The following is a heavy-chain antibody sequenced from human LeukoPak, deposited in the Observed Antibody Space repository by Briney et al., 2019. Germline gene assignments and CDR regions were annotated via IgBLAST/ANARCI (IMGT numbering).Heavy chain of an antibody. CDR1: GYSISSGYY. D-gene: IGHD3-3*01. CDR2: IYHSGST. Sequence: SETLSLTCTVSGYSISSGYYWGWIRQPPGKGLEWIGSIYHSGSTYYNPSLKSRVTISVDTSKNQFSLKLSSVTAADTAVYYCARQEYYDFWSGYNWFDPWGQGTLVTVSS. CDR3: ARQEYYDFWSGYNWFDP. V-gene: IGHV4-38-2*02. J-gene: IGHJ5*02.